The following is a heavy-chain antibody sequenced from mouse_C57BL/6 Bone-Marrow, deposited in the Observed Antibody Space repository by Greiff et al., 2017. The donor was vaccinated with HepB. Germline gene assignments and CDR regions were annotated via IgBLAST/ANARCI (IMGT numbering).Heavy chain of an antibody. CDR2: ISDGGSYT. CDR1: GFTFSSYA. Sequence: EVQGVESGGGLVKPGGSLKLSCAASGFTFSSYAMSWVRQTPEKRLEWVATISDGGSYTYYPDNVKGRFTISRDNAKNNLYLQMSHLKSEDTAMYYCARDREGSFFDYWGQGTTLTVSS. V-gene: IGHV5-4*01. J-gene: IGHJ2*01. CDR3: ARDREGSFFDY. D-gene: IGHD3-3*01.